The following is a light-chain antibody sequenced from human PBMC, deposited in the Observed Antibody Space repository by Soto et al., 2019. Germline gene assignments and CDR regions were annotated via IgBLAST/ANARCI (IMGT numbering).Light chain of an antibody. CDR1: QRVSSSH. CDR2: GTS. CDR3: QQYDGSLT. Sequence: EIVLTQSPGSLSLSPGERGTLSCRASQRVSSSHLVWYQQKPGQAPRLLIYGTSDRATGIPDRFSGSGSGTDFTLTISRLEPEDFAVYYCQQYDGSLTVGGGTKVDSK. J-gene: IGKJ4*01. V-gene: IGKV3-20*01.